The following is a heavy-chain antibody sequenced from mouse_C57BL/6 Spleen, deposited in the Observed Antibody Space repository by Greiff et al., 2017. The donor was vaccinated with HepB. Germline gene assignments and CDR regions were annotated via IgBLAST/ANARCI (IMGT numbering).Heavy chain of an antibody. CDR3: ARSYYGNYAMDY. J-gene: IGHJ4*01. V-gene: IGHV1-22*01. Sequence: EVQLQQSGPELVKPGASVKMSCKASGYTFTDYNMHWVKQSHGKSLEWIGYINPNNGGTSYNQKFKGKATLTVNKSSSTAYMELRSLTSEESAVYYCARSYYGNYAMDYWGQGTSVTVSS. D-gene: IGHD1-1*01. CDR1: GYTFTDYN. CDR2: INPNNGGT.